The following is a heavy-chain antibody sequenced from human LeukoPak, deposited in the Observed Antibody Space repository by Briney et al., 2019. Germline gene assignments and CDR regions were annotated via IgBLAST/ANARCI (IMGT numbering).Heavy chain of an antibody. Sequence: GGSLRLSCAASGFTVSSNYMSWVRQAPGKGLEWVSYISSSGSTIYYADSVKGRFTISRDNAKNSLYLQMNSLRAEDTAVYYCARDSIYYDSSGYNAMDYWGQGTLVTVSS. V-gene: IGHV3-11*01. J-gene: IGHJ4*02. D-gene: IGHD3-22*01. CDR1: GFTVSSNY. CDR3: ARDSIYYDSSGYNAMDY. CDR2: ISSSGSTI.